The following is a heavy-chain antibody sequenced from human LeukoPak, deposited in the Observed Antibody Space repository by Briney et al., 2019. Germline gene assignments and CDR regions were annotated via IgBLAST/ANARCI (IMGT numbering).Heavy chain of an antibody. D-gene: IGHD6-13*01. CDR1: GYSFTSYW. Sequence: GESLKISCKGSGYSFTSYWIGWVRQMPGKGLEWMGIIYPGDSDTRYSPSFQGQVTFSMDMSINTAYLQWGGLKASDTAIYYCVRFGLTSSLDYWGQGTLVTVSS. J-gene: IGHJ4*02. CDR2: IYPGDSDT. CDR3: VRFGLTSSLDY. V-gene: IGHV5-51*01.